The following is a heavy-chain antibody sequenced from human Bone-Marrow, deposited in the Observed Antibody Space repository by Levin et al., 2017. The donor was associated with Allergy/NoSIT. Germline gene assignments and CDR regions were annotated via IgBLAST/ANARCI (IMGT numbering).Heavy chain of an antibody. J-gene: IGHJ3*02. CDR2: INTNTGNP. CDR3: ARERAYCSGGSCPSPYVWNAFDI. Sequence: ASVKVSCKASGYTFTSYAMNWVRQAPGQGLEWMGWINTNTGNPTYAQGFTGRFVFSLDTSVSTAYLQISSLKAEDTAVYYCARERAYCSGGSCPSPYVWNAFDIWGQGTMVTVSS. V-gene: IGHV7-4-1*02. D-gene: IGHD2-15*01. CDR1: GYTFTSYA.